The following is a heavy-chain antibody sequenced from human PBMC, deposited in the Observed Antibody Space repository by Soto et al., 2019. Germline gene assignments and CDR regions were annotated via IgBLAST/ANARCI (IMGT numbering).Heavy chain of an antibody. D-gene: IGHD1-1*01. CDR3: ARTYVPGIAGFDP. V-gene: IGHV3-74*01. CDR2: MSGDGKTI. CDR1: GFTFSNYF. Sequence: GGSLRLSCVAPGFTFSNYFMHWVRQVPGEGLVWVSRMSGDGKTISYADSVKGRFTISRDNAKNTLYLQMNSLRLEDTAVYYCARTYVPGIAGFDPWGQGTLVTVSS. J-gene: IGHJ5*02.